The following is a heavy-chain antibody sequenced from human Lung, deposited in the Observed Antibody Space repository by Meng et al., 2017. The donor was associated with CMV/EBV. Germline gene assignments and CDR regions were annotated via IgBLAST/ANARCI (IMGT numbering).Heavy chain of an antibody. J-gene: IGHJ5*02. V-gene: IGHV3-23*01. CDR2: ISGSVGNT. D-gene: IGHD3-10*01. Sequence: GESXKISXAASGFPFRSYAMSWVRQAPGKGLEWVSSISGSVGNTYYADSVKGRFTISRDNSGDTLFMQMSSLRAEDTAVYYCARERPMVEYYTNWFDAWGQGXLVTVSS. CDR1: GFPFRSYA. CDR3: ARERPMVEYYTNWFDA.